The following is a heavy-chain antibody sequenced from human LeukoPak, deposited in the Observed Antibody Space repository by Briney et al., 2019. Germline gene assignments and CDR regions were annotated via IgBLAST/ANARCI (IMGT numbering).Heavy chain of an antibody. J-gene: IGHJ6*03. CDR1: GGSFSGYY. V-gene: IGHV4-34*01. CDR3: ARVGEYYYGSGSNYYYYYMDV. D-gene: IGHD3-10*01. Sequence: SETLSLTCAVYGGSFSGYYWSWIRQPPGKGLEWIGEINHSGSTNYNPSLKSRVTISVDTSKNQFSLKLSSVTAADTAVYYCARVGEYYYGSGSNYYYYYMDVWGKGTTVTISS. CDR2: INHSGST.